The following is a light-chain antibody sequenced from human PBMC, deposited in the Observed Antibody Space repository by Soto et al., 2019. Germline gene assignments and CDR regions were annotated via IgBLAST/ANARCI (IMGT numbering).Light chain of an antibody. CDR1: NSDVGGYNY. J-gene: IGLJ2*01. V-gene: IGLV2-14*01. CDR2: DVS. Sequence: QSALTQPASVSGSPGQSITISCTGTNSDVGGYNYVSWYQQHPGKAPKLMIYDVSNRPSGVSNRFSGSKSGNTASLTISGLQAEDEADYYCSSYTSSSHVVFGGGTQLTVL. CDR3: SSYTSSSHVV.